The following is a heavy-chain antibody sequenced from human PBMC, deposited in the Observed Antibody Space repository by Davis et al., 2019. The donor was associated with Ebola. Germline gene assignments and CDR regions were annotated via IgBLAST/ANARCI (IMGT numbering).Heavy chain of an antibody. D-gene: IGHD2-2*01. J-gene: IGHJ6*02. CDR2: IYHSGST. CDR3: ARVPQASRPSRYYYGMDV. V-gene: IGHV4-30-2*01. CDR1: GGSISSGGYS. Sequence: MPSETLSLTCAVSGGSISSGGYSWSWIRQPPGKGLEWIGYIYHSGSTYYNPSLKSRATISVDRSKNQFSLKVSSVTAADTAMYYCARVPQASRPSRYYYGMDVWGQGTKVTVSS.